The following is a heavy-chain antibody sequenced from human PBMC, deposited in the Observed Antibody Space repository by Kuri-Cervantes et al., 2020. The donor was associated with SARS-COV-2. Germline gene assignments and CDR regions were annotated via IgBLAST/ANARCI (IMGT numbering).Heavy chain of an antibody. CDR3: AKDSYSGGYYHAFDI. J-gene: IGHJ3*02. Sequence: GDSLQISCADSRFTFSSYAMSSVRQAPGEGLEWVSAIGGSVGSTYYANYVKGRFTISRDNSKNTLYLQTNSLRAEDMAVYYCAKDSYSGGYYHAFDIWGQGTLVTVSS. CDR1: RFTFSSYA. V-gene: IGHV3-23*01. D-gene: IGHD1-26*01. CDR2: IGGSVGST.